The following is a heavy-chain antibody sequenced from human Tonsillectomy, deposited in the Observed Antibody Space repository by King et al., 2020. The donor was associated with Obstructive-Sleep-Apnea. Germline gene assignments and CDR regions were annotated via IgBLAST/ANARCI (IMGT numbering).Heavy chain of an antibody. J-gene: IGHJ4*02. Sequence: VQLVESGGGLVKPGGSLRLSCAASGFTFSDYYMSWIRQTPGKGLEWVSHISSSGSTIYYSDSVKGRFTISRDNAKNSLYLQMNSLRAEHMAVYYCARDLNSGYDYALDYWGQGTLVTVSS. CDR1: GFTFSDYY. CDR2: ISSSGSTI. CDR3: ARDLNSGYDYALDY. V-gene: IGHV3-11*01. D-gene: IGHD5-12*01.